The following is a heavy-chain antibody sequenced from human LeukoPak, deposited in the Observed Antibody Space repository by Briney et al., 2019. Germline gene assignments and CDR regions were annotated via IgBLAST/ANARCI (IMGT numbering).Heavy chain of an antibody. J-gene: IGHJ4*02. Sequence: ASVKVSCKASGYTFTSYYMHWVRQGPGQGLEWMGIINPSGGSTSYAQKFQGRVTMTMDTFTSTRYMELRSLISEDTAVYYCARDYGGGYTGYFVYWGQETLVTVSS. D-gene: IGHD5-24*01. CDR3: ARDYGGGYTGYFVY. V-gene: IGHV1-46*01. CDR1: GYTFTSYY. CDR2: INPSGGST.